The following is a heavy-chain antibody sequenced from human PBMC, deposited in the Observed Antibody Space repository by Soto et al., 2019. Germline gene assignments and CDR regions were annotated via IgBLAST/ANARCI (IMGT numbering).Heavy chain of an antibody. Sequence: GASVKVSCKASGYTFINYAISWVRQAPGQGLEWMGWITAYNGNTNYAQKLQGRVTLTTDTSTSTAYMELRSLRSDDTAVYYCARDKGRPQLGGNYYYITDVWGQGTSVTVSS. J-gene: IGHJ6*02. CDR2: ITAYNGNT. V-gene: IGHV1-18*01. CDR1: GYTFINYA. D-gene: IGHD3-3*02. CDR3: ARDKGRPQLGGNYYYITDV.